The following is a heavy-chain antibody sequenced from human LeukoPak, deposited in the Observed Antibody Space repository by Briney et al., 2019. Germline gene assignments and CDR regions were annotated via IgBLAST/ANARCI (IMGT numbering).Heavy chain of an antibody. Sequence: ASVKVSCKASGYTFTGYYMHWVRQAPGQGLEWMGIINPSGGSTSYAQKFQGRVTMTRDTSTSTVYMELSSLRSEDTAVYYCAREENTAMALYYYYYYGMDVWGQGTTVTVSS. V-gene: IGHV1-46*01. CDR3: AREENTAMALYYYYYYGMDV. CDR1: GYTFTGYY. J-gene: IGHJ6*02. D-gene: IGHD5-18*01. CDR2: INPSGGST.